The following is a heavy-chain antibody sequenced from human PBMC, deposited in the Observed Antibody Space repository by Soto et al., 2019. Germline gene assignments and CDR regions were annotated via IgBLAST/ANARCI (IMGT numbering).Heavy chain of an antibody. D-gene: IGHD2-15*01. CDR2: IYYSGGT. J-gene: IGHJ5*02. CDR1: GGSISSGDYY. CDR3: AATDCSGGSCYGINWFDP. Sequence: QVQLQESGPGLVKPSQTLSLTCTVSGGSISSGDYYWSWIRQPPGKGLEWIGYIYYSGGTYYNPSLKSRVTIAVDTSNNQFSLKLSSVTAADTAVYYCAATDCSGGSCYGINWFDPWGQGTLVTVSS. V-gene: IGHV4-30-4*01.